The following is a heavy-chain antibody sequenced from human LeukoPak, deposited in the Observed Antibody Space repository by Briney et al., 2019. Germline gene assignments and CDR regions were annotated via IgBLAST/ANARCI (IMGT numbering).Heavy chain of an antibody. CDR2: INPSGGIT. CDR3: ASQYYDSAGNPTFDY. D-gene: IGHD3-16*01. V-gene: IGHV1-46*01. J-gene: IGHJ4*02. CDR1: GYTLTRHY. Sequence: ASVKVSCKASGYTLTRHYMHWVRQAPGQGLEWMGIINPSGGITSYAQKFQGRVTMTRETSASTVYMELSSLKSEDTAVYYCASQYYDSAGNPTFDYWGQGTLVSVSP.